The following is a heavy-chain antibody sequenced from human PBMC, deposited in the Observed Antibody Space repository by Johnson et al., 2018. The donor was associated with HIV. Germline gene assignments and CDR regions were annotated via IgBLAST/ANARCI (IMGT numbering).Heavy chain of an antibody. D-gene: IGHD6-19*01. CDR1: GFTFDDFG. Sequence: VQLVESGGGVVRPGGSLRLSCAASGFTFDDFGMGWVRQAPGKGLEWVSGINWNGGRPGYADSVKGRFTISRDNAKNSLSLQRNSLRGEDTALYYCARAGGAVRVNGFDMWGQGTMVTVSS. CDR3: ARAGGAVRVNGFDM. V-gene: IGHV3-20*04. CDR2: INWNGGRP. J-gene: IGHJ3*02.